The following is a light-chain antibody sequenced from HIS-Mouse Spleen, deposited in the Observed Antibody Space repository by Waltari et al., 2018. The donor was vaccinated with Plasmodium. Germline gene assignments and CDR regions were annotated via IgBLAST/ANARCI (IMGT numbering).Light chain of an antibody. Sequence: EIVMTQSPATLSGSPGERATPPCRASQSVSSNLAWYQQKPGQAPRLLIYGASTRATGIPARFSGSGSGTEFTLTISSMQSEDFAVYYCQQYNNWPPLTFGGGTKVEIK. CDR3: QQYNNWPPLT. CDR2: GAS. CDR1: QSVSSN. V-gene: IGKV3-15*01. J-gene: IGKJ4*01.